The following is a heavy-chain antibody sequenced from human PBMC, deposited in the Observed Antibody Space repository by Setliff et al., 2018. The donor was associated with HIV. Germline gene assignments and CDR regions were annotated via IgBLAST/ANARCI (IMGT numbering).Heavy chain of an antibody. CDR2: INHSGST. CDR1: GGSFSGYY. D-gene: IGHD6-6*01. V-gene: IGHV4-34*01. CDR3: ARERGSSSGYYYYGMDV. J-gene: IGHJ6*02. Sequence: SETLSLTCAVYGGSFSGYYWSWIRQPPGKGLEWIGEINHSGSTNYNPSLKSRVTISVDTSKNQFSLKLSSVTAADTAVYYCARERGSSSGYYYYGMDVWGQGTTVTVSS.